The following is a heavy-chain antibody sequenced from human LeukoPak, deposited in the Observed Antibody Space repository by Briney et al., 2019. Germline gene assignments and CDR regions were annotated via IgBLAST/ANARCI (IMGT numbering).Heavy chain of an antibody. CDR3: ARAGYYYDSSGYYYPNY. V-gene: IGHV3-7*01. J-gene: IGHJ4*02. Sequence: PGGSLRLSCAASGFTFSSYWMSWVRQAPGKGLEWVANIKQDGSEKYYVDSVKGRFTISRDNAKNSLYLQMNSLRAEDTAVYYCARAGYYYDSSGYYYPNYWGRGTLVTVSS. D-gene: IGHD3-22*01. CDR2: IKQDGSEK. CDR1: GFTFSSYW.